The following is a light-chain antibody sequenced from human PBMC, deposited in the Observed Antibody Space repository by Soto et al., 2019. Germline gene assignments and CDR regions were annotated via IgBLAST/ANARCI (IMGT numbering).Light chain of an antibody. V-gene: IGLV2-14*01. J-gene: IGLJ1*01. CDR1: SSDVGAYNF. CDR2: EVS. Sequence: SALTQPASVSGSPGQSITISCTGTSSDVGAYNFVSWYQQHPGKVPKLIIHEVSNRPSGVSNRFSGSKSGNTASLTISGLQTEDEADYYCSSHGGSSPFYVFGTGTKVTV. CDR3: SSHGGSSPFYV.